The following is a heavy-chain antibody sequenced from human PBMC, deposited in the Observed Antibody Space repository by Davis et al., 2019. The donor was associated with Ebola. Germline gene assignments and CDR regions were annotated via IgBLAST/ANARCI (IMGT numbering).Heavy chain of an antibody. CDR2: INWNGEHA. CDR3: AKDGRRRAVCDHLACYSTWFDA. J-gene: IGHJ5*02. Sequence: PGGSLRLSCAVSGFLSDQNTIHWVRQAPGKGLEWVALINWNGEHAYSADSVKGRFNISRDTAKNSVYLQMDSLKREDTALYYCAKDGRRRAVCDHLACYSTWFDAWGRGSLVTVSS. V-gene: IGHV3-43*01. D-gene: IGHD2-15*01. CDR1: GFLSDQNT.